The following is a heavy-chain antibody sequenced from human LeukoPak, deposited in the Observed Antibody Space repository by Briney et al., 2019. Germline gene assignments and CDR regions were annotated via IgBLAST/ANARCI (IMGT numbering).Heavy chain of an antibody. D-gene: IGHD6-19*01. CDR3: ARMAVAGQYNDY. CDR2: ISSRGSTI. Sequence: SGGSLRLSCAASGFTSSSYEMNWVRQAPGKGLEWVSYISSRGSTIYYADSVKGRFTISRDNARNSLYLQMNSLRAEDTAIYYCARMAVAGQYNDYWGQGTLVTVSS. V-gene: IGHV3-48*03. J-gene: IGHJ4*02. CDR1: GFTSSSYE.